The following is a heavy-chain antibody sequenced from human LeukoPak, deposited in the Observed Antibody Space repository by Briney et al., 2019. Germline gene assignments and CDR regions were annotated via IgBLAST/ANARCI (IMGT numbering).Heavy chain of an antibody. CDR3: ARDPNYYDSSGPYGMDV. J-gene: IGHJ6*02. V-gene: IGHV1-69*13. Sequence: SVKVSCKASGGTFSSYAISWVRQAPGQGLECMGGIIPIFGTANYAQKFQGRVTITADESRSTAYMELSSLRSEDTAVYYCARDPNYYDSSGPYGMDVWGQGTTVTVSS. CDR2: IIPIFGTA. CDR1: GGTFSSYA. D-gene: IGHD3-22*01.